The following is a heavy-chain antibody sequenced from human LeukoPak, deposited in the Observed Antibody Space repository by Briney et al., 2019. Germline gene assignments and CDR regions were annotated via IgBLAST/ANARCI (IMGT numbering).Heavy chain of an antibody. J-gene: IGHJ4*02. V-gene: IGHV3-33*01. D-gene: IGHD6-19*01. CDR1: GFTFSSYG. CDR3: ARDGSSGWYPEYYFDY. Sequence: GGSLRLSCAASGFTFSSYGMHWVRQAPGKGLERVAVIWYDGSNKYYADSVKGRFTISRDNSKNTLYLQMNSLRAEDTAVYYCARDGSSGWYPEYYFDYWGQGTLVTVSS. CDR2: IWYDGSNK.